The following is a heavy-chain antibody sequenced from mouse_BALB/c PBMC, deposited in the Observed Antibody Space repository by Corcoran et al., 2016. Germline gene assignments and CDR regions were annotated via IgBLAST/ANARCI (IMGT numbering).Heavy chain of an antibody. D-gene: IGHD1-2*01. J-gene: IGHJ4*01. Sequence: EVLLQQSGPELVKPGASVKIPCKASGYTFTDYNMDWVKQSHGKSLEWIGDINPNNGGTIYNQKFKGKATLTVDKSSSTAYMELRSLTSEDTAVYYCARLDYYGYGGAMDYWGQGTSVTVSS. CDR3: ARLDYYGYGGAMDY. CDR2: INPNNGGT. V-gene: IGHV1-18*01. CDR1: GYTFTDYN.